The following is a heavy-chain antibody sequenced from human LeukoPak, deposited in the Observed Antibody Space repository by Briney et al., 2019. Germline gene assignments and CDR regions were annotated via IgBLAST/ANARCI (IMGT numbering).Heavy chain of an antibody. J-gene: IGHJ4*02. D-gene: IGHD5-24*01. V-gene: IGHV3-23*01. CDR3: AKEGRWLQREYFDY. CDR1: GFTFSSYW. CDR2: ISGSGGST. Sequence: PGGSLRLSRAASGFTFSSYWMSWVRQAPGKGLEWVSAISGSGGSTYYADSVKGRFTISRDNSKNTLYLQMNSLRAEDTAVYYCAKEGRWLQREYFDYWGQGTLVTVSS.